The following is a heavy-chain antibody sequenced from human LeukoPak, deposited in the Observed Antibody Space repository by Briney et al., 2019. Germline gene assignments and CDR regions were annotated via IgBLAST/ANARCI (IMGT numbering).Heavy chain of an antibody. CDR2: IRFDGSNK. CDR3: AIHRGYTSSFDY. J-gene: IGHJ4*02. Sequence: GGSLRLSCAASGFTFSTSGMHWVRQAPGKGLEWVAFIRFDGSNKYYADSVKGRFTISRDNSKNALYLQMNSLRAEDTAVYYCAIHRGYTSSFDYWGQGTLATVSS. D-gene: IGHD6-19*01. V-gene: IGHV3-30*02. CDR1: GFTFSTSG.